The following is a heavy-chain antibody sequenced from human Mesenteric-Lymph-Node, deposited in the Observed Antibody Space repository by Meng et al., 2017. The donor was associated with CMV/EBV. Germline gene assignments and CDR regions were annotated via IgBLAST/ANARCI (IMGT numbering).Heavy chain of an antibody. Sequence: GESLKISCAASGFTFSSYEMNWVRQAPGKGLEWVSVIYSGGSTYYADSVKGRFTISRDNSKNTLYLQMNSLRAEDTAVYYCARDKGYYGMDVWGQGTTVTVSS. CDR3: ARDKGYYGMDV. CDR1: GFTFSSYE. V-gene: IGHV3-53*01. J-gene: IGHJ6*02. CDR2: IYSGGST.